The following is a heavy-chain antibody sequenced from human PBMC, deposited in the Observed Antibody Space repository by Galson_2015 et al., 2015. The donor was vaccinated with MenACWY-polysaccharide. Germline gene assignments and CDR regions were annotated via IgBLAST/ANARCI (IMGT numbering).Heavy chain of an antibody. CDR3: AKSGGDGVTVFATVPTAPES. V-gene: IGHV3-23*01. CDR2: ISGSGNSA. J-gene: IGHJ4*02. CDR1: GFTFTKYA. D-gene: IGHD2-21*01. Sequence: SLRLSCAASGFTFTKYAMNWVRQTPGKGLEWVSGISGSGNSAFYADSVRGRFTISRDNSKNTLYLQMNSLRADDTALYYCAKSGGDGVTVFATVPTAPESWGQGTLVTVSS.